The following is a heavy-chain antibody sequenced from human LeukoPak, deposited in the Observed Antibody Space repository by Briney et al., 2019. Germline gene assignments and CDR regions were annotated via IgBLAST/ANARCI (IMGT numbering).Heavy chain of an antibody. CDR2: ISYDGSNK. Sequence: GGSLRLSCAASGFTFSNYAMNWVRQAPGKGLEWVSVISYDGSNKYYADSVKGRFTISRDNSKNTLYLQMNSLRAEDTAVYYCARDLYDSSESAFDIWDQGTMVTVSS. D-gene: IGHD3-22*01. J-gene: IGHJ3*02. V-gene: IGHV3-30-3*01. CDR1: GFTFSNYA. CDR3: ARDLYDSSESAFDI.